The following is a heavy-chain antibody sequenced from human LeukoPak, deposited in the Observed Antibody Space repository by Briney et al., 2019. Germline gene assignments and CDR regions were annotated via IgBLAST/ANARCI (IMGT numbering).Heavy chain of an antibody. J-gene: IGHJ5*02. CDR3: ARDREVAARPGGWFDP. D-gene: IGHD6-6*01. V-gene: IGHV1-69*10. CDR2: LSPVLT. CDR1: GGTFSSYA. Sequence: RASVKVSCKASGGTFSSYAISWVRQAPGQGLEWMGGLSPVLTTYAQKFRGRVTISADESTNTVYMDLSTLTSEDTAVYFCARDREVAARPGGWFDPWGQGTQVTVSS.